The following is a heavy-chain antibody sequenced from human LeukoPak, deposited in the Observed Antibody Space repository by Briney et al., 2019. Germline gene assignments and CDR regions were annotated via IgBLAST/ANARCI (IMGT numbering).Heavy chain of an antibody. CDR2: MNPNSGNT. V-gene: IGHV1-8*02. CDR1: GYTFTSYG. D-gene: IGHD5-24*01. Sequence: ASVKVSCKASGYTFTSYGISWVRQATGQGLEWMGWMNPNSGNTGYAQKFQGRVTMTRNTSISTAYMELSSLRSEDTAVYYCARSGKMATISAFDYWGQGTLVTVSS. J-gene: IGHJ4*02. CDR3: ARSGKMATISAFDY.